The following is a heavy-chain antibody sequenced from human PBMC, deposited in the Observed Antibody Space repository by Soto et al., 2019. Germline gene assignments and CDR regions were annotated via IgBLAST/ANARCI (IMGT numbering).Heavy chain of an antibody. V-gene: IGHV3-11*01. Sequence: GSLRLSCAASGFTFSDYYMSWIRQAPGKGLEWVSYISSSGSTIYYADSVKGRFTISRDNAKNSLYLQMNSLRAEDTAVYYCARTSRSIAAAGTFDPWGQGTLVTVSS. CDR1: GFTFSDYY. CDR3: ARTSRSIAAAGTFDP. J-gene: IGHJ5*02. CDR2: ISSSGSTI. D-gene: IGHD6-13*01.